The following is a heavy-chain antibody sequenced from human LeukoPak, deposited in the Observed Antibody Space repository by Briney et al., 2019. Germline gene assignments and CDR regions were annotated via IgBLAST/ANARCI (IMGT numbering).Heavy chain of an antibody. J-gene: IGHJ4*02. Sequence: GGSLRLSCAASGFDFANHAMSWVRQTAGKGLEWVPAISGGGDITYYADPVKGRFTISRDNSKDTLFLQMHSLRPGDTAVYYCVREDTPATANYWGQGTLVTVSS. CDR1: GFDFANHA. D-gene: IGHD2-21*02. CDR3: VREDTPATANY. V-gene: IGHV3-23*01. CDR2: ISGGGDIT.